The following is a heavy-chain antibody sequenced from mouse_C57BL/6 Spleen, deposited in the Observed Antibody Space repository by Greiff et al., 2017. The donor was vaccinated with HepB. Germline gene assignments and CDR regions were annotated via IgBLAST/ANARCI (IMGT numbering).Heavy chain of an antibody. V-gene: IGHV5-17*01. Sequence: EVKLQESGGGLVKPGGSLKLSCAASGFTFSDYGMHWVRQAPEKGLEWVAYISSGSSTIYYADTVKGRFTISRDNAKNTLFLQMTSLRSEDTAMYYCARPGYAFYAMDYWGQGTSVTVSS. CDR2: ISSGSSTI. CDR3: ARPGYAFYAMDY. D-gene: IGHD3-1*01. J-gene: IGHJ4*01. CDR1: GFTFSDYG.